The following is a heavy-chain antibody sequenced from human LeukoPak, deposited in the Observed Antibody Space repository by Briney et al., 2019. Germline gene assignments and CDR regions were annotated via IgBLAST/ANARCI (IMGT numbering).Heavy chain of an antibody. D-gene: IGHD3-16*01. Sequence: PLETLSLTCTVSGGSISSGSYYWSWIRQPAGKGLEWIGHIYTSGNTNYNPSLKSRVTISLDTSKNQFSLNLSSVTAADTAVYYCARGVLGYDYIWGSLFDYWGQGTLVTVSS. CDR2: IYTSGNT. V-gene: IGHV4-61*09. J-gene: IGHJ4*02. CDR3: ARGVLGYDYIWGSLFDY. CDR1: GGSISSGSYY.